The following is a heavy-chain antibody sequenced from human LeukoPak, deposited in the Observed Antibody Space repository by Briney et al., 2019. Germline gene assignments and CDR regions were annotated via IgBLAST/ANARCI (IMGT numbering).Heavy chain of an antibody. J-gene: IGHJ4*02. Sequence: SETLSLTCTVSGGSISSYYWSWIRQPPGKGLEWIGYIYYSGSTNYNPSLKSRVTISVDTSKNHFSLKLSSVTAADTAVYYCARRPAEMATIVGLDYWGQGTLVTVSS. D-gene: IGHD5-24*01. CDR1: GGSISSYY. V-gene: IGHV4-59*08. CDR2: IYYSGST. CDR3: ARRPAEMATIVGLDY.